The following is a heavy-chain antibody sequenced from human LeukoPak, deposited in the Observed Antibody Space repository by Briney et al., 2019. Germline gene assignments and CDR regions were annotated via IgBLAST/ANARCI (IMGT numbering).Heavy chain of an antibody. D-gene: IGHD4-17*01. CDR3: ARDDYGDYPPYYFDY. CDR1: GYTFTSYG. V-gene: IGHV1-18*04. Sequence: ASVKVSCKASGYTFTSYGISWVRQAPGQGLEWMGWISAYNGNTNYARKLQGRVTMTTDTSTSTAYMELRSLRSDDTAVYYCARDDYGDYPPYYFDYWGQGTLVTVSS. J-gene: IGHJ4*02. CDR2: ISAYNGNT.